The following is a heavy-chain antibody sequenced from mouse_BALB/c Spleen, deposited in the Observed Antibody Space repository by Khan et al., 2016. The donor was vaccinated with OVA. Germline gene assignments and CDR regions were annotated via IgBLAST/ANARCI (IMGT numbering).Heavy chain of an antibody. CDR3: ARGNGSSGVDY. J-gene: IGHJ3*01. Sequence: EVELVESGGGLVKPGGSLKLSCAASGFTFSRYPMSWVRQTPEKRLEWVAHIGSGGSTKNPDREKGRFTILRDNDRNILFLQMSSRRTEDTATDFCARGNGSSGVDYWGQGTLVTVSS. V-gene: IGHV5-6-5*01. CDR1: GFTFSRYP. CDR2: IGSGGST. D-gene: IGHD1-1*01.